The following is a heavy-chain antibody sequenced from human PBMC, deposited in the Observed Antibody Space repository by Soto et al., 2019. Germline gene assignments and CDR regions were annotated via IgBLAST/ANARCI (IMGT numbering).Heavy chain of an antibody. D-gene: IGHD3-10*01. V-gene: IGHV3-23*01. CDR2: VTGGGHTT. Sequence: EAQLLESGGGLVQPGGSLRLSCAASGFTFSRYAMSWVRQAPGKGLEWVSTVTGGGHTTYNADSVNGRFTISRDNSKSALYLQMNNLRAEETAIYYSASSSGDLDVFGMDIWGRGTAVTVPS. J-gene: IGHJ6*02. CDR1: GFTFSRYA. CDR3: ASSSGDLDVFGMDI.